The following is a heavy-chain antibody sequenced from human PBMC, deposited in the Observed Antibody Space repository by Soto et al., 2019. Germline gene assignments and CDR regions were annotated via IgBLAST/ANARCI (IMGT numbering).Heavy chain of an antibody. CDR1: GFTFSSYG. Sequence: QVQLVESGGGVVQPGRSLRLSCAASGFTFSSYGMHWVRQAPGKGLEWVAVISYDGRNKYYADSVKGRFTISRDNSKNTLYLQMNSLRAEDTAVYYCAKDVSWNSRYFDYWVQGTLVTVSS. CDR2: ISYDGRNK. J-gene: IGHJ4*02. CDR3: AKDVSWNSRYFDY. D-gene: IGHD1-7*01. V-gene: IGHV3-30*18.